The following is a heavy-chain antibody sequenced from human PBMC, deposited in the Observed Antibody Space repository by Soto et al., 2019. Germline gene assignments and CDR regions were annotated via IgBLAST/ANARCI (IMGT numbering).Heavy chain of an antibody. Sequence: GGSLRLSCAASGFTFSSYSMNWVRQAPGKGLEWVSSISSSSSYIYYADSVKGRFTISRDNAKNSLYLQMNSLRAEDTAVYYCARDAGVVTAISEYFQHWGQGTLVTVSS. CDR3: ARDAGVVTAISEYFQH. J-gene: IGHJ1*01. CDR2: ISSSSSYI. V-gene: IGHV3-21*01. D-gene: IGHD2-21*02. CDR1: GFTFSSYS.